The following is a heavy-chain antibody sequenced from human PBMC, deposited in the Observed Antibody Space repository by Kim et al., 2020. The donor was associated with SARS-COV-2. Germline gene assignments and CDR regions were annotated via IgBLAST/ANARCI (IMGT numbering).Heavy chain of an antibody. CDR3: ARLYSGSPGYYYYGMDV. V-gene: IGHV4-59*01. CDR2: IYYSGST. CDR1: GGSISSYY. J-gene: IGHJ6*02. Sequence: SETLSLTCTVSGGSISSYYWSWIRQPPGKGLEWIGYIYYSGSTNYNPSLKSRVTISVDTSKNQFSLKLSSVTAADTAVYYCARLYSGSPGYYYYGMDVWGQGTTVTVSS. D-gene: IGHD1-26*01.